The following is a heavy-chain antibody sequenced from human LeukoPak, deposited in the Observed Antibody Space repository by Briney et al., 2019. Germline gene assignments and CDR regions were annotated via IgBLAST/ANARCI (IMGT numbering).Heavy chain of an antibody. CDR2: ISNDGSRK. CDR1: GFTVSSNY. CDR3: AKTAGSGSSSYAELDY. J-gene: IGHJ4*02. D-gene: IGHD1-26*01. Sequence: GGSLRLSCAASGFTVSSNYMSWVRQAPGKGLEWVAIISNDGSRKYYAHSVEGRFTISRDNSKNTLYLQMNSLRAEDTAVYFCAKTAGSGSSSYAELDYWGQGTLVTVSS. V-gene: IGHV3-30*18.